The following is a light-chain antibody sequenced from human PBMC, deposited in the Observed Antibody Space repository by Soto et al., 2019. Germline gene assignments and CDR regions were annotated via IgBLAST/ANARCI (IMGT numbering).Light chain of an antibody. CDR3: AAWDDSLSAWV. CDR2: TND. V-gene: IGLV1-44*01. Sequence: QSVLTQPPSASGTAGQRVTISCSGSRSNFGSNPVNWYQQLPGAAPKLLIYTNDQRPSRVPDRFSGSKSGTSASLAISGLQSEDEADYYYAAWDDSLSAWVFGGGTKVTVL. CDR1: RSNFGSNP. J-gene: IGLJ3*02.